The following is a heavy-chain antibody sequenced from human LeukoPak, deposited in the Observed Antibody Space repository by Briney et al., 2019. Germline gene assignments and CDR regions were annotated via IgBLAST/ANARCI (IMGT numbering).Heavy chain of an antibody. V-gene: IGHV3-21*01. CDR1: GFTFSRYS. CDR2: ISSSSYI. CDR3: ARGVAVAEGYFDY. D-gene: IGHD6-19*01. Sequence: GGSLRLSCAASGFTFSRYSMNWVRHGPGKGLGWVSSISSSSYIYYADSVKGRFTISRDNAKNPLYLQMNSWRAGDTAVYYCARGVAVAEGYFDYWGQGTLVTVSS. J-gene: IGHJ4*02.